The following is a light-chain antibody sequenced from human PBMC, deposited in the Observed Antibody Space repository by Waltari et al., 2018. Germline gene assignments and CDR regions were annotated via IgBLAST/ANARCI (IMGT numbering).Light chain of an antibody. CDR2: LGS. V-gene: IGKV2-28*01. CDR3: MQALQTPRT. Sequence: IVMTQSTLSPPVTPGEPASISCRSSQSLLHSYGYNYLDWYLQKPGQSPQLLIYLGSNRASGVPDRCSGSGSGTDFTLKISRVEAEDVGIYYCMQALQTPRTFGQGTKVEIK. J-gene: IGKJ1*01. CDR1: QSLLHSYGYNY.